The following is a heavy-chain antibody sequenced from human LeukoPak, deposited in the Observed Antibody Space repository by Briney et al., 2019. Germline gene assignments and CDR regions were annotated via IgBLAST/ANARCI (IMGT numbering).Heavy chain of an antibody. V-gene: IGHV1-8*02. CDR2: MNPNSGNT. D-gene: IGHD1-7*01. Sequence: ASVKVSCKASGGTFSSYAINWVRQATGQGLEWMGWMNPNSGNTGYAQKFQGRVTMTRNTSISTAYMELSSLRSEDTAVYYCARDRDWNFVWGQGTLVTVSS. CDR1: GGTFSSYA. J-gene: IGHJ4*02. CDR3: ARDRDWNFV.